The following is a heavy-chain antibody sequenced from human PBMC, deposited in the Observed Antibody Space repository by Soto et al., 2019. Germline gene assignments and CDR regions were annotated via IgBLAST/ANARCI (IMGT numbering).Heavy chain of an antibody. V-gene: IGHV3-23*01. D-gene: IGHD3-22*01. CDR1: GFTFSSYA. CDR3: AKDGIMYYYDSSGPQPYYYYGMDV. J-gene: IGHJ6*02. Sequence: PGGSLRLSCAASGFTFSSYAMSWVRQAPGKGLEWVSAISGSGGSTYYADSVKGRFTISRDNSKNTLYLQMNSLRAEDTAVYYCAKDGIMYYYDSSGPQPYYYYGMDVWGQGTTVTVSS. CDR2: ISGSGGST.